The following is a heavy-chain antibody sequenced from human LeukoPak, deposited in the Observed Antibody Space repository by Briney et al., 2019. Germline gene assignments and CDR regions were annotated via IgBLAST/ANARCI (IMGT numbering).Heavy chain of an antibody. CDR1: GFTFSSYG. V-gene: IGHV3-30*18. CDR2: ISYDGSNK. J-gene: IGHJ5*02. Sequence: PGGSLRLSCAASGFTFSSYGMHWVRQAPGKGLEWVAVISYDGSNKYYADSVKGRFTISRDNSKNTLYLQMNSLRAEDTAVYYCAKSGCSSTSCYGLFPGWFDPWGQGTLVTVSS. CDR3: AKSGCSSTSCYGLFPGWFDP. D-gene: IGHD2-2*01.